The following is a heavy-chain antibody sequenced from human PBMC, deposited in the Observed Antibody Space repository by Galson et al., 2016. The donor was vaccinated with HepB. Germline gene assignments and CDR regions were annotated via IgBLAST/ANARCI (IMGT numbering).Heavy chain of an antibody. D-gene: IGHD6-19*01. CDR1: GFIFDDYV. Sequence: SLRLSCAGSGFIFDDYVMNWVRQAPGKGLEWVATISLDAINAYYVDSVKGRFTLSRDNSKKTLSLHMNILRPEDTAVYYCARDQWSSMWQDNSNGMDVWGQGTTVIVSS. CDR2: ISLDAINA. J-gene: IGHJ6*02. CDR3: ARDQWSSMWQDNSNGMDV. V-gene: IGHV3-30*03.